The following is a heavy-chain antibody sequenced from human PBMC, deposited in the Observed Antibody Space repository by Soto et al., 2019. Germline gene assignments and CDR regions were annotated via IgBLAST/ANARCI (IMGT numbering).Heavy chain of an antibody. D-gene: IGHD2-21*01. V-gene: IGHV1-3*01. Sequence: QVQLVQSGAEVKKPGASVKVSCKASGYIFTTYPIHWVRQAPGQGLEWMGWINADNGDTKYSQKFQDRVAITRVTSASTAYLELSSLRSEDTAVYYCTRAPRGENWGQGTLVTVSS. J-gene: IGHJ1*01. CDR3: TRAPRGEN. CDR2: INADNGDT. CDR1: GYIFTTYP.